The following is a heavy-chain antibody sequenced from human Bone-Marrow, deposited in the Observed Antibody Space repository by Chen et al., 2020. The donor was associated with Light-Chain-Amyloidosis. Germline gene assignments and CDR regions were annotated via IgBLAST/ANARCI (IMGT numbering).Heavy chain of an antibody. V-gene: IGHV1-2*06. CDR2: INPNGGYM. CDR3: AGEKYSSSSRRWFDP. D-gene: IGHD6-6*01. CDR1: GYTFTDYY. Sequence: QVQLVQSGADVKKPGASVKVSCKASGYTFTDYYVHWVRQATGQGLEWMGRINPNGGYMNDGNKWQDRVTMTQSTSIGAAYMGVRRLSSDGTALYYCAGEKYSSSSRRWFDPWGQGTLVTVSS. J-gene: IGHJ5*02.